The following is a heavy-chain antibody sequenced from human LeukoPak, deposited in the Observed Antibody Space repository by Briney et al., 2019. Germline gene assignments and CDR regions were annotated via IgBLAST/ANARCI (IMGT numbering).Heavy chain of an antibody. CDR3: AKGVRFLDWWILDY. J-gene: IGHJ4*02. CDR1: GFTFSTCN. V-gene: IGHV3-48*01. D-gene: IGHD3-9*01. Sequence: PGGSLRLSCAASGFTFSTCNMNWVRQAPGKGLEWVSYISSGGRPIYYADSVKGRFTISRDNAKNSLYLQMSSLRAEDTAIYYCAKGVRFLDWWILDYWGQGSLVTVSS. CDR2: ISSGGRPI.